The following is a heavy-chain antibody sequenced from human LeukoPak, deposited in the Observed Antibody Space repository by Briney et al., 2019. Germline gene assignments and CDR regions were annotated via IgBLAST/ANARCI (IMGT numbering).Heavy chain of an antibody. Sequence: GGSLRLSCAASGFTFSNNWMHWVRQAPGKGLVWVSRINPDGRRTDYAGSVKGRFTISRDNAKNTLYLQMNSLRVEDSAVYFCAREVEFVPTTIGFYYYYFMDVWGKGTMVTVSS. CDR3: AREVEFVPTTIGFYYYYFMDV. D-gene: IGHD5-24*01. CDR2: INPDGRRT. V-gene: IGHV3-74*01. J-gene: IGHJ6*03. CDR1: GFTFSNNW.